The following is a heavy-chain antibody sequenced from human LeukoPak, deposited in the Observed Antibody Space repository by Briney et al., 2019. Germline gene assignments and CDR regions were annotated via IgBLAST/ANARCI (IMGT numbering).Heavy chain of an antibody. Sequence: GRSLRLSCAASGFTFSSYAMHWVRQAPGKGLEWVAVISYDGSNKYYADSVKGRLTISRDNSKNTLYLQMNSLRAEDTAVYYCARDIALSSGWAPSDYWGQGTLVTVSS. CDR1: GFTFSSYA. CDR2: ISYDGSNK. D-gene: IGHD6-19*01. V-gene: IGHV3-30-3*01. J-gene: IGHJ4*02. CDR3: ARDIALSSGWAPSDY.